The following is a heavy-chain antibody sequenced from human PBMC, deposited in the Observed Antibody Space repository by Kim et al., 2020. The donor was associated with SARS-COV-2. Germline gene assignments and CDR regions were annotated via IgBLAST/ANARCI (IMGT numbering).Heavy chain of an antibody. Sequence: GGSLRLSCAASGFTFVNHGMSWVRQTPGKGLEWVSSIRGSGASTHYADSVKGRFTISRDNSKNTLYLQINNLRAEDTAVYYCTRRQCSSTCRGFDYWGQGTLVTVSS. V-gene: IGHV3-23*01. CDR3: TRRQCSSTCRGFDY. J-gene: IGHJ4*02. D-gene: IGHD3-10*02. CDR2: IRGSGAST. CDR1: GFTFVNHG.